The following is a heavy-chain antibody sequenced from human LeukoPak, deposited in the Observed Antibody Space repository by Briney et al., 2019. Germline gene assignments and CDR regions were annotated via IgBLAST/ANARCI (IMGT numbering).Heavy chain of an antibody. CDR1: GYTFTSYD. Sequence: ASVKVSCKASGYTFTSYDINWVRQATGQGLEWMGWMNPNSGNTGYAQKFQGRVTMTRNTSISTAYMELSSLRSEDTAVYYCARGRSSWFGELPTFDYWGQGTLVTVSS. V-gene: IGHV1-8*01. J-gene: IGHJ4*02. CDR2: MNPNSGNT. CDR3: ARGRSSWFGELPTFDY. D-gene: IGHD3-10*01.